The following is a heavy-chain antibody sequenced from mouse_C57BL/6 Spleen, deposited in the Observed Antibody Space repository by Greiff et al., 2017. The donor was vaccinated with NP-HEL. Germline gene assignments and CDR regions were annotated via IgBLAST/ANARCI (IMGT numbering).Heavy chain of an antibody. CDR3: ARHDSFYYYAMDC. J-gene: IGHJ4*01. V-gene: IGHV2-6-1*01. D-gene: IGHD3-2*01. CDR2: IWSDGST. CDR1: GFSLTSYG. Sequence: VQLQESGPGLVAPSQSLSITCTVSGFSLTSYGVHWVRQPPGKGLEWLVVIWSDGSTTYNSALKPRLSTSKDNSNSQAFLKMNNLPTDDTAMYYCARHDSFYYYAMDCWGQGTSVTVSS.